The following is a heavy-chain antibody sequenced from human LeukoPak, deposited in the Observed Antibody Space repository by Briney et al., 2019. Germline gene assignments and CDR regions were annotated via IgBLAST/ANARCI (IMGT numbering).Heavy chain of an antibody. D-gene: IGHD3-22*01. CDR2: IYSAGTT. CDR1: GFPLNPQY. V-gene: IGHV3-53*01. Sequence: PGGSLKLSLGASGFPLNPQYLGLVRQAPGKGLEWVSLIYSAGTTYYTDSVKGRFTFSRDNSKNTPYLQMNRLRAEDTAVYYCARDLTYYYDGSGACVDYWGQGTLVTVSS. J-gene: IGHJ4*02. CDR3: ARDLTYYYDGSGACVDY.